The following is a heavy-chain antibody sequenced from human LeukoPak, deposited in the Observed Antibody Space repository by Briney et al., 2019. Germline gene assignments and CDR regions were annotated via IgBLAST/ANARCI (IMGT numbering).Heavy chain of an antibody. J-gene: IGHJ6*02. D-gene: IGHD2-2*02. V-gene: IGHV3-30*18. CDR1: GFXFSSYG. CDR2: ISFDGSNK. CDR3: AKDQLYCSSTSCYRFYGMDV. Sequence: PGGSLRLSCAASGFXFSSYGIHWVRQAPGKGLEWVAMISFDGSNKYYADSVKGRFTISRDTSENTLYVQMNSLRVEDTAVYFCAKDQLYCSSTSCYRFYGMDVWGQGTTVTVSS.